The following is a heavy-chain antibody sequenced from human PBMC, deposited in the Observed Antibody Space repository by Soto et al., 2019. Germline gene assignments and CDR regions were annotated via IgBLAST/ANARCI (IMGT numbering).Heavy chain of an antibody. J-gene: IGHJ4*02. D-gene: IGHD1-26*01. CDR3: ARIVAVGATIIDY. CDR2: IYYSGST. CDR1: GGSISSSSYY. Sequence: QLQLQESGPGLVKPSETLSLTCTVSGGSISSSSYYWGWIRQPPGKGLEWIGSIYYSGSTYYNPSLKSRVTISVDTSKNQFSLKLSSVTAADTAVYYCARIVAVGATIIDYWGQGTLFTVSS. V-gene: IGHV4-39*01.